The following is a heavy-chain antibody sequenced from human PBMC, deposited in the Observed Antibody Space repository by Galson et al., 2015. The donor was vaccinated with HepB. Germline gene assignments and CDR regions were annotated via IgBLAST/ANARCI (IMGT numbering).Heavy chain of an antibody. CDR3: ARQVVSGKYQLLYWFDP. J-gene: IGHJ5*02. V-gene: IGHV4-59*08. D-gene: IGHD2-2*01. CDR1: GGSISSYY. Sequence: QVQLQESGPGLVKPSETLSLTCTVSGGSISSYYWSWIRQPPGKGLEWIGYIYYSGSTNYNPSLKSRVTISVDTSKNQFSLKLSSVTAADTAVYYCARQVVSGKYQLLYWFDPWGQGTLVTVSP. CDR2: IYYSGST.